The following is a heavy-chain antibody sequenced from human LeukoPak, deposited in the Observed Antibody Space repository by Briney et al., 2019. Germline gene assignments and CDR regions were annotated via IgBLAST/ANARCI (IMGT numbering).Heavy chain of an antibody. CDR2: ISGSGGST. J-gene: IGHJ4*02. V-gene: IGHV3-23*01. Sequence: GGSLRLSCAASGFTFSSYAMSWVRQAPGKGLEWVSAISGSGGSTYYADSVKGRFTISRDNSKNTVYLQMNSLRPEDTAVYYCVRDRDWAFDYWGQGSLVTVSS. CDR1: GFTFSSYA. D-gene: IGHD2-21*02. CDR3: VRDRDWAFDY.